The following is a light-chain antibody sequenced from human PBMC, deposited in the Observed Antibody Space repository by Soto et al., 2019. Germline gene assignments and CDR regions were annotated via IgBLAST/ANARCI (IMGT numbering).Light chain of an antibody. CDR2: GAS. J-gene: IGKJ2*01. CDR3: QQHNNWPFT. Sequence: EIVLTQSPATLSLSLGARATLSCRASQSVSTNLAWYQQKPGQAPRLVIYGASTRATGIPARLSGSGSGTEFTLTISSLQSEDFAVYYCQQHNNWPFTFGQGTKLEIK. CDR1: QSVSTN. V-gene: IGKV3-15*01.